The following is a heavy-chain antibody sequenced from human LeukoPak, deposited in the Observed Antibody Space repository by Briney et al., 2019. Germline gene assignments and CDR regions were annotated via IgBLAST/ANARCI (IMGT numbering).Heavy chain of an antibody. CDR3: ARRAGGPNDYDHYYYLDV. Sequence: GEPLNISCKVSGYIFTTYWIAWVRQMPGKGLEWMGIIHPGDSETIYSPSFQGQVSISVDKSINTAYVQWTSLKASDTAIYYCARRAGGPNDYDHYYYLDVWGSGTTVTVSS. V-gene: IGHV5-51*01. CDR2: IHPGDSET. D-gene: IGHD1-1*01. J-gene: IGHJ6*03. CDR1: GYIFTTYW.